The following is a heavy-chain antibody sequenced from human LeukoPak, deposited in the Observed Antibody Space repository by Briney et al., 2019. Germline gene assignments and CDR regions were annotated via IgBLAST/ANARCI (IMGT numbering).Heavy chain of an antibody. CDR3: AKPGIAAAGVDY. D-gene: IGHD6-13*01. CDR1: GFTFSSYA. J-gene: IGHJ4*02. Sequence: GGSLRLSCAASGFTFSSYAMSWVRQAPGKGLXXVSAISGSGGSTYYADSVKGRFTISRDNSKNTLYLQMNSLRAEDTAVYYCAKPGIAAAGVDYWGQGTLVTVSS. V-gene: IGHV3-23*01. CDR2: ISGSGGST.